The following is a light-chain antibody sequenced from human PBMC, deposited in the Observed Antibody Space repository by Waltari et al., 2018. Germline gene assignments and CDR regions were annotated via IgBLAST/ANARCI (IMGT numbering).Light chain of an antibody. Sequence: QTVVTQEPSFSVSPGGTVTLTCGLSSGSASTNYYPSWYQQTPGQAPRTLIYSTNTRASGVPDRFSGSILGNKAALTITGAQAEDESDYYCVLYVGSGIRVFGGGTKLTVL. CDR2: STN. V-gene: IGLV8-61*01. CDR1: SGSASTNYY. CDR3: VLYVGSGIRV. J-gene: IGLJ3*02.